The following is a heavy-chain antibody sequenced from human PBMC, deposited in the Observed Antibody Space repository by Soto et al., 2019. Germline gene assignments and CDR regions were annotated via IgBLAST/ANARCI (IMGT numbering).Heavy chain of an antibody. CDR2: IYYSGST. V-gene: IGHV4-39*01. CDR3: ARNNWNYEYYYYYYGMDV. Sequence: LSLTCTVSGGAISIISYYWGWIRQPPGKGLEWIGSIYYSGSTYYNPSLKSRVTISVDTSKNQFSLKLSSVTAADTAVYYCARNNWNYEYYYYYYGMDVRGQGTTATVSS. D-gene: IGHD1-7*01. CDR1: GGAISIISYY. J-gene: IGHJ6*02.